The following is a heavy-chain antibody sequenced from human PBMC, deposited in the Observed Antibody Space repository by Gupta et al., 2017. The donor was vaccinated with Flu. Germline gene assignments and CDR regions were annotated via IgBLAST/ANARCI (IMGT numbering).Heavy chain of an antibody. D-gene: IGHD3-22*01. CDR1: GFTFSSYA. V-gene: IGHV3-23*01. CDR3: AKEGLVGVVITYFDY. J-gene: IGHJ4*02. Sequence: EVQLLESGGGLVQPGGSLRLSCAASGFTFSSYAMSWVRQAPGKGLEGVSAISGRGGSTYYADSVKDRFTISRDNSKNTLYLQMNSLRAEDTAVYYCAKEGLVGVVITYFDYWGQGTLVTVSS. CDR2: ISGRGGST.